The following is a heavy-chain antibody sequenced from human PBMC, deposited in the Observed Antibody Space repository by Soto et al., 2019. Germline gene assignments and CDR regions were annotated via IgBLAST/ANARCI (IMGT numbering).Heavy chain of an antibody. Sequence: TLSLTCSVSGGSINSSKYWAWVRQSPGRGLEWIGNIHYSGSTYYNPSLQSRVTISVDTSKNQFSLKLSSVTAADTAVYYCARDLGTYSSSEYGMDVWGQGTTVTVSS. CDR1: GGSINSSKY. V-gene: IGHV4-31*03. J-gene: IGHJ6*02. CDR3: ARDLGTYSSSEYGMDV. D-gene: IGHD6-6*01. CDR2: IHYSGST.